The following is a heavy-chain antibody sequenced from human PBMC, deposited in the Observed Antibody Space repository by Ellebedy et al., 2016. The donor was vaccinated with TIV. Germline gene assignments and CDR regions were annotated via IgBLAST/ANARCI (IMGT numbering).Heavy chain of an antibody. CDR3: ATVGGGYSYGYAGPDFDY. J-gene: IGHJ4*02. Sequence: AASVKVSCKVSGYTLTELSMHWVRQAPGKGLEWMGGFDPEDGETIYAQKFQGRVTMTEDTSTDTAYMELSSLRSEDTAVYYCATVGGGYSYGYAGPDFDYWGQGTLVTVSS. CDR2: FDPEDGET. V-gene: IGHV1-24*01. D-gene: IGHD5-18*01. CDR1: GYTLTELS.